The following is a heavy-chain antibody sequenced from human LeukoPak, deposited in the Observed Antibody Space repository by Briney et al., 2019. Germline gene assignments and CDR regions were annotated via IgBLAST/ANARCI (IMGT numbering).Heavy chain of an antibody. Sequence: PGGSLRLSCAASGFTFSGYGMHWVRQAPGKGLEWVAVISYDGSNKYYADSVKGRFTISRDNSKNTLYLQMNSLRAEDTAVYYCAKDERTVVTFSGSGYWGQGTLVTVSS. V-gene: IGHV3-30*18. J-gene: IGHJ4*02. CDR3: AKDERTVVTFSGSGY. CDR2: ISYDGSNK. D-gene: IGHD4-23*01. CDR1: GFTFSGYG.